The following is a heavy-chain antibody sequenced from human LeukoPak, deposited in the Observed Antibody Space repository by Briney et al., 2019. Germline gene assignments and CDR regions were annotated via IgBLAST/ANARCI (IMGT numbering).Heavy chain of an antibody. D-gene: IGHD5-12*01. CDR3: AKDSTASGSYYGMDV. V-gene: IGHV3-23*01. Sequence: QTGGSPRLSCGASGFAFDTYVMSWVRQAPGRGLEWVSGISGGGGITYYADSVKGRFTISRANSRNTLYLQMNSLRAEDTAVYYCAKDSTASGSYYGMDVWGQGTTVTVSS. CDR1: GFAFDTYV. CDR2: ISGGGGIT. J-gene: IGHJ6*02.